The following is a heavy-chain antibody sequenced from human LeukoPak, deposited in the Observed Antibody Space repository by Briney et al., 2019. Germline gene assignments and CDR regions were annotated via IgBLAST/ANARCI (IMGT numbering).Heavy chain of an antibody. V-gene: IGHV1-18*01. D-gene: IGHD3-10*01. CDR2: ISAYNGNT. CDR3: ARMDLSGSGKNWFDP. Sequence: ASVKVSCKASGYTFTSYGISWVRQAPGQGLEWMGWISAYNGNTNYAQKLQGRVTMTTDTSTSTAYVELRSLRSDDTAVYYCARMDLSGSGKNWFDPWGQGTLVTVSS. CDR1: GYTFTSYG. J-gene: IGHJ5*02.